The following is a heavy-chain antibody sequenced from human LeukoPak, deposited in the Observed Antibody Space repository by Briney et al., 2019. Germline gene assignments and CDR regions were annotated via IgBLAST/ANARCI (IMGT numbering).Heavy chain of an antibody. CDR2: IYYSGST. Sequence: PSEILLLTCTVPGGSISSYYWSWIRQPPGKVLERIGYIYYSGSTNYNPSFKSRVTISLDTSKNQFSLMLSSVTAADTAVYYCARPGVGSGRYGAFDIWGQGTMVTVSS. V-gene: IGHV4-59*08. J-gene: IGHJ3*02. CDR1: GGSISSYY. CDR3: ARPGVGSGRYGAFDI. D-gene: IGHD5-18*01.